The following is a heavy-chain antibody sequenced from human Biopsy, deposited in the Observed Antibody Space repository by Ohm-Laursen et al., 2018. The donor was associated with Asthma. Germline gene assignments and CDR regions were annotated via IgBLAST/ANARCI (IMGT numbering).Heavy chain of an antibody. CDR3: ARGISRVTGLFDHFDS. D-gene: IGHD2-21*02. V-gene: IGHV4-61*08. J-gene: IGHJ4*02. CDR2: IYYSGST. Sequence: SDTLSLTCSVSGDSINSGGYFWSWIRQHPGKGLEWIGHIYYSGSTNYQPSLKSRVTISVDTSKNQFSLKLRSVTAADAAVYYCARGISRVTGLFDHFDSWGQGTLVTVSS. CDR1: GDSINSGGYF.